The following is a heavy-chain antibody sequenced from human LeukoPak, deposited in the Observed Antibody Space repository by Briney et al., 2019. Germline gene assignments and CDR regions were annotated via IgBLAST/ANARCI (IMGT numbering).Heavy chain of an antibody. CDR2: ISSSRTI. Sequence: LSGGSLRLSCAASGFTFSSYSMNWVRQAPGKGLEWVSYISSSRTIYYADSVKGRFTISRDNAKNSLYLQMNSLRAEDTAIYYCARQSGTMVTTRFDYWGQGTLVTVSS. D-gene: IGHD4-17*01. J-gene: IGHJ4*02. CDR1: GFTFSSYS. V-gene: IGHV3-48*01. CDR3: ARQSGTMVTTRFDY.